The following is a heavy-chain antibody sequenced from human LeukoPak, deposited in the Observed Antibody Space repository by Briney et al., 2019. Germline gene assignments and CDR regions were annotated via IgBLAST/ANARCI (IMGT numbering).Heavy chain of an antibody. CDR3: ARGRVYDYSNPRGFDH. CDR2: ISGYNGKA. Sequence: GASVKVSCKASGYPFTSFGISWVRQAPGQGLEWMGWISGYNGKAKYAQNLQGRVTMTTDTSTSTAYMELGSLRSDDMAVYYCARGRVYDYSNPRGFDHWGQGTLVTVSS. J-gene: IGHJ4*02. V-gene: IGHV1-18*03. CDR1: GYPFTSFG. D-gene: IGHD3-16*01.